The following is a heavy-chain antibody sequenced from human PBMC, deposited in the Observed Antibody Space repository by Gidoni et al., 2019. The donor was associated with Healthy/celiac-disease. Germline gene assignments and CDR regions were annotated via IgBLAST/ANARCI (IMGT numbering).Heavy chain of an antibody. CDR3: AKFRYGSVSYYPGGIFDY. V-gene: IGHV3-23*01. J-gene: IGHJ4*02. CDR2: ISGSGGST. CDR1: GVTFSSYA. D-gene: IGHD3-10*01. Sequence: EVQLLESGGGLVQPGGSLRLSCAASGVTFSSYAMSWVRQAPGKGLEWVSAISGSGGSTYYADSVKGRFTISRDNSKNTLYLQMNSLRAEDTAVYYCAKFRYGSVSYYPGGIFDYWGQGTLVTVSS.